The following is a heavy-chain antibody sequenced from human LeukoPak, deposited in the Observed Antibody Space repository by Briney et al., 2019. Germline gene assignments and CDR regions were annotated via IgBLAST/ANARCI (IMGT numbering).Heavy chain of an antibody. J-gene: IGHJ4*02. D-gene: IGHD5-18*01. CDR3: ASRIQLWSLVDY. V-gene: IGHV1-18*01. CDR1: GYTFTSYG. Sequence: ASVKVSCKASGYTFTSYGISWVRQAPGQGLEWMGWISAYNGNTNYAQKLQGRVTMTTDTSTSTAYMELSSLRSEDTAVYYCASRIQLWSLVDYWGQGTLVTVSS. CDR2: ISAYNGNT.